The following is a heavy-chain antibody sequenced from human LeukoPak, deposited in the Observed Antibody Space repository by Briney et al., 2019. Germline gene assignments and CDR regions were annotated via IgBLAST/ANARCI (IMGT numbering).Heavy chain of an antibody. J-gene: IGHJ4*02. CDR2: IYYSGST. CDR3: ARVGGGPYYDILTGFDY. CDR1: GGSVSSGSYY. D-gene: IGHD3-9*01. Sequence: SETLSLTCTVSGGSVSSGSYYWSWIRQPPGKGLEWIGYIYYSGSTNYNPSLKSRVTISVDTSKNQFSLKLSSETAADTAVYYCARVGGGPYYDILTGFDYWGQGTLVTVSS. V-gene: IGHV4-61*01.